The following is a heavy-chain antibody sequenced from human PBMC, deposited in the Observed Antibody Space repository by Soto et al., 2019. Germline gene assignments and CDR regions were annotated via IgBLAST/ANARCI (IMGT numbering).Heavy chain of an antibody. CDR1: GFTFSSYG. Sequence: QVQLVESGGGVVQPGRSLRLSCAASGFTFSSYGMHWVRQAPGKGLEWVAVISYDGSNKYYADSVKGRFTISRDNSKHTLYLQMNSLRAEDTAVYYCAKEGQYYDILTGYRSYYGMDVWGPGTTVTVS. J-gene: IGHJ6*02. CDR3: AKEGQYYDILTGYRSYYGMDV. CDR2: ISYDGSNK. D-gene: IGHD3-9*01. V-gene: IGHV3-30*18.